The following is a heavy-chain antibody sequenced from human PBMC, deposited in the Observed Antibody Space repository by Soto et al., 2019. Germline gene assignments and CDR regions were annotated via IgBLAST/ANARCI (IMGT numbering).Heavy chain of an antibody. J-gene: IGHJ4*02. D-gene: IGHD1-26*01. CDR2: IIPIFGTA. V-gene: IGHV1-69*13. CDR3: ARSVTSIVGATNLFDY. CDR1: GGTFSSYA. Sequence: SVKVSCKASGGTFSSYAISWVRQAPGQGLEWMGGIIPIFGTANYAQKFQGRVTITADGSTSTAYMELSSLRSEDTAVYYCARSVTSIVGATNLFDYWGQGTLVTV.